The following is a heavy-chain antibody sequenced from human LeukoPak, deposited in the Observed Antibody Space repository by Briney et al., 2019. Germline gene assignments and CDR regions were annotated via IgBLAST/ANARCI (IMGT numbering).Heavy chain of an antibody. CDR1: GFSVGSYA. Sequence: GGSLRLSCAASGFSVGSYAMSWVRQAPGKGLEWVSHISDGYGPTYHPDFVKGRFTISRDDFRKTLSLQMNSLRAEDTAVYYCAKDAQRGFDYSNSLEHWGQGSLVTVSS. J-gene: IGHJ4*02. D-gene: IGHD4-11*01. V-gene: IGHV3-23*01. CDR3: AKDAQRGFDYSNSLEH. CDR2: ISDGYGPT.